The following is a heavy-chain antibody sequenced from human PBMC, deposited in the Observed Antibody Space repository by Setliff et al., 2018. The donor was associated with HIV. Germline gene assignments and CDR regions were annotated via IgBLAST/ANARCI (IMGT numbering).Heavy chain of an antibody. J-gene: IGHJ4*02. CDR2: INQDGGTK. CDR3: AREFIPTGFFDY. D-gene: IGHD3-16*01. V-gene: IGHV3-7*01. Sequence: GGSLRLSCAASGFTFSSYAMSWVRQAPEKGLEWVADINQDGGTKYYVDSVKGRFTISRDNAKNSLYLEMNSLRAEDAAVYYCAREFIPTGFFDYWGQGVLVTVSS. CDR1: GFTFSSYA.